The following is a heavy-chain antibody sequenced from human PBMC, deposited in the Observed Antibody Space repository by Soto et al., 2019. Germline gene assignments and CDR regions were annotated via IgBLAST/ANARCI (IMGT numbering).Heavy chain of an antibody. V-gene: IGHV3-11*06. CDR2: IIGSGSFT. J-gene: IGHJ6*02. D-gene: IGHD5-18*01. Sequence: QEYLVESGGGLVKPGGSLRLSCALSGFTVSDHYLTWIRQAPGRGLEWIAYIIGSGSFTKYADSGKGRFIVSRDIAQNSMYLQISSLRAEDTAVYYGARSSGWRQVVGYKYGLDVWGQGTAVTVSS. CDR1: GFTVSDHY. CDR3: ARSSGWRQVVGYKYGLDV.